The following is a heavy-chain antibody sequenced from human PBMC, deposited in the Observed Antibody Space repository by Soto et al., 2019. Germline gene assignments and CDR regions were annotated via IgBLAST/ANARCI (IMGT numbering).Heavy chain of an antibody. CDR2: IDGSGATT. V-gene: IGHV3-23*01. D-gene: IGHD3-10*01. J-gene: IGHJ5*01. Sequence: EVQVLESGGGLVQPGGSLRLSCAASGFTFSSNDMTWVRQAPGKGLEWVSTIDGSGATTYYADFLEGRFTVSRDNSKNAVYVQMTNLRADDTALYYCAKNSGWFDSWGQGTLVTVSS. CDR1: GFTFSSND. CDR3: AKNSGWFDS.